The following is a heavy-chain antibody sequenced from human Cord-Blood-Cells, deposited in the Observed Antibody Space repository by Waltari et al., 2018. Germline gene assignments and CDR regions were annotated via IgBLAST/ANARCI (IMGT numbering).Heavy chain of an antibody. J-gene: IGHJ5*02. D-gene: IGHD6-6*01. CDR2: IYYSGST. CDR3: ASEYSSSSNWFDP. CDR1: GGSISSSSYY. V-gene: IGHV4-39*01. Sequence: QLQLQESGPGLVKPSETLSLTCTVSGGSISSSSYYWGWIRQPPGKGLEWIGSIYYSGSTYYTPSLKSRVTISVDTSKNQFSLKLSSVTAADTAVYYCASEYSSSSNWFDPWGQGTLVTVSS.